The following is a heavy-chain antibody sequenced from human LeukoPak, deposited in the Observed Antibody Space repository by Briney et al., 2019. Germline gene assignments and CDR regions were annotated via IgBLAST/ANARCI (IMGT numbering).Heavy chain of an antibody. D-gene: IGHD2-8*01. CDR2: ISSSSYI. CDR3: ARDLYYVVDYPVLDI. Sequence: GGSLRLSCAASGFTFSSYSMNWVRQAPGKGLEWVSSISSSSYIYYADSVKGRFTISRDNAKNSLYLQMNTLRAADTAPYYCARDLYYVVDYPVLDIWGQRKLVSVSS. CDR1: GFTFSSYS. J-gene: IGHJ3*02. V-gene: IGHV3-21*01.